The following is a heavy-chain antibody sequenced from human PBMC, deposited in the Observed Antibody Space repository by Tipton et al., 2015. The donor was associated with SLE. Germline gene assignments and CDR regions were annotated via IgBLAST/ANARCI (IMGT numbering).Heavy chain of an antibody. V-gene: IGHV4-4*07. CDR3: ARVNGGIAARYFDY. CDR1: SGPIISDY. J-gene: IGHJ4*02. CDR2: IYTSGST. Sequence: TLSLTCTVSSGPIISDYWTWIRQSAGKGREWIGRIYTSGSTNYNPSLKSRVTISVDTSKNQFSLRLTSVTAADTAMYYCARVNGGIAARYFDYWGQGALVTVSS. D-gene: IGHD6-6*01.